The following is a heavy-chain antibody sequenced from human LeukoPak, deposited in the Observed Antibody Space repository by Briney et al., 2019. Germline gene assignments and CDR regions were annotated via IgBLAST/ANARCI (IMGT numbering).Heavy chain of an antibody. V-gene: IGHV3-23*01. CDR1: GFTFSSYA. Sequence: PGGSLRLSCAPSGFTFSSYAMSSVRQAPGKWLEWVSGIGASGGSTYYADSVKGRFTISRDSSKNTLYLQMNSVRPEDTAVYYCAKAEGYDILTGLDYWGQGTLVTVSS. J-gene: IGHJ4*02. D-gene: IGHD3-9*01. CDR3: AKAEGYDILTGLDY. CDR2: IGASGGST.